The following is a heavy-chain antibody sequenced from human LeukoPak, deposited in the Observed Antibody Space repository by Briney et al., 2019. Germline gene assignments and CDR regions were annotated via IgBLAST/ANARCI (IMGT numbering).Heavy chain of an antibody. V-gene: IGHV1-69*05. Sequence: GASVKVSCKASGGTFSSYAISWVRQAPGQGLEWMGGIIPIFGTANYAQKLQGRVTMTTDTSTSTAYMELRSLRSDDTAVYYCARASPGSYPSVSGGYYYGMDVWGQGTTVTVSS. CDR2: IIPIFGTA. CDR1: GGTFSSYA. CDR3: ARASPGSYPSVSGGYYYGMDV. J-gene: IGHJ6*02. D-gene: IGHD3-10*01.